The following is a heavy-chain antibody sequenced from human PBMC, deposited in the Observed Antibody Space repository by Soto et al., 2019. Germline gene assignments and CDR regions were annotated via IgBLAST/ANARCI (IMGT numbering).Heavy chain of an antibody. J-gene: IGHJ5*02. CDR3: ARARSDYGFFLGPWFDH. D-gene: IGHD3-10*01. CDR2: INHSGST. CDR1: GGSFSGYY. V-gene: IGHV4-34*01. Sequence: SETLSLTCAVYGGSFSGYYWSWIRQPPGKGLEWIGEINHSGSTNYNPSLKSRVTISVDTSKNQFSLKLSSVTAADTAVYYCARARSDYGFFLGPWFDHWGQGT.